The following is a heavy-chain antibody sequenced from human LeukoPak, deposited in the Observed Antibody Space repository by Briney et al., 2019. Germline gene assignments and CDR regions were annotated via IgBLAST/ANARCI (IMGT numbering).Heavy chain of an antibody. CDR1: GGSLSSSSYY. J-gene: IGHJ4*02. V-gene: IGHV4-39*01. CDR2: IYYSGST. CDR3: ARQPWLVDY. D-gene: IGHD6-19*01. Sequence: SETLSLTCTVSGGSLSSSSYYWGWIRQPPGKGLEWIGSIYYSGSTYYNPSLKSRVTISVDTSKNQFSLKLSSVTAADTAVYYCARQPWLVDYWGQGTLVTVSS.